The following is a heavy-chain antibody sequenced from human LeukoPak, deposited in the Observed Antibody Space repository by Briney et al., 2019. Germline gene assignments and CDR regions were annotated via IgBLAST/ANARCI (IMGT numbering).Heavy chain of an antibody. CDR2: TRDKANSYTT. CDR1: GFSFGDHY. J-gene: IGHJ3*02. CDR3: TRDNSDYSAFDI. D-gene: IGHD3-10*01. Sequence: GGSLRLSCAASGFSFGDHYMDWVRQAPGKGLEWVGRTRDKANSYTTEYAASVKGRFTISRDDSKNSLYLQMNSLKTEDTAVYYCTRDNSDYSAFDIWGQGTMVTVSS. V-gene: IGHV3-72*01.